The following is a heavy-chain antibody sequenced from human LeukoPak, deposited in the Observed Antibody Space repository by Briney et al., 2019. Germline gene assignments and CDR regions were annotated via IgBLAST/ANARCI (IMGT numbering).Heavy chain of an antibody. J-gene: IGHJ5*02. CDR1: GFTFTSYA. Sequence: PGGSLRLSCSASGFTFTSYAMHCVRQAPGKGLECVSSISSNGGTTYYADSVEGRFSISRDNSKNTLYLQMSSLRPEDTAVYFCVKGYSSNYYSSLDPWGQGTLVTVSS. CDR3: VKGYSSNYYSSLDP. V-gene: IGHV3-64D*09. D-gene: IGHD6-13*01. CDR2: ISSNGGTT.